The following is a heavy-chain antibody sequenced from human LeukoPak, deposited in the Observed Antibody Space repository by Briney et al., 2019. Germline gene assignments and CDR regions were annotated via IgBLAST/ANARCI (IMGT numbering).Heavy chain of an antibody. J-gene: IGHJ3*02. D-gene: IGHD4-17*01. V-gene: IGHV3-7*03. CDR1: GFTFSSYW. CDR2: IKQDGSEK. Sequence: GGSLRLSCAASGFTFSSYWMSWVRQAPGKGLEWVANIKQDGSEKYYVDSVKGRFTISRDNAKNSLYLQMNSLRAEDTAVYYCARAAGDYRDAFDIWGQGTTVTVS. CDR3: ARAAGDYRDAFDI.